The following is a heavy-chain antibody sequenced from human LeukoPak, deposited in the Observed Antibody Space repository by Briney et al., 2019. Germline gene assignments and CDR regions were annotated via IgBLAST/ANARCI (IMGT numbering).Heavy chain of an antibody. CDR2: INPNSGGT. Sequence: ASVKVSCKASGYTFTGYYMHWVRQAPGQGPEWMGWINPNSGGTNFAQKFQGRVAMTRDTSISTAYMELGSLRSDDTAVYYCARARWQLVPYFDSWGQGTLVTVSS. CDR1: GYTFTGYY. V-gene: IGHV1-2*02. D-gene: IGHD6-6*01. CDR3: ARARWQLVPYFDS. J-gene: IGHJ4*02.